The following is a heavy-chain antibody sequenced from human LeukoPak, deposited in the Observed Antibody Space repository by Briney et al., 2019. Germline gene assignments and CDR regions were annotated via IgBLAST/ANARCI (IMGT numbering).Heavy chain of an antibody. CDR3: ARDVRTTEAFEI. CDR2: ISYTGST. V-gene: IGHV4-59*01. D-gene: IGHD1-14*01. Sequence: PSETLSLTCTVSGGSISGYYWSWIRQPPGKGLEWVGHISYTGSTNYNPSLKSRVTISVDTSKNQFSLKLTSVTATDTAVYYCARDVRTTEAFEIWGHGTMVTVSS. CDR1: GGSISGYY. J-gene: IGHJ3*02.